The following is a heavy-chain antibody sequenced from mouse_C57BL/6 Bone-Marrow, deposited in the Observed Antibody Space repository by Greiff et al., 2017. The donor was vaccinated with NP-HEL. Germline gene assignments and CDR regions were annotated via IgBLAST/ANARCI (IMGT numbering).Heavy chain of an antibody. J-gene: IGHJ1*03. Sequence: VMLVESGAELARPGASVKLSCKASGYTFTSYGISWVKQRTGQGLEWIGEIYPRSGNTYYNEKFKGKATLTADKSSSTAYMELRSLTAEDSAVYFCARDYGSTYWYFDVWGTGTTVTVSS. CDR1: GYTFTSYG. CDR2: IYPRSGNT. CDR3: ARDYGSTYWYFDV. D-gene: IGHD1-1*01. V-gene: IGHV1-81*01.